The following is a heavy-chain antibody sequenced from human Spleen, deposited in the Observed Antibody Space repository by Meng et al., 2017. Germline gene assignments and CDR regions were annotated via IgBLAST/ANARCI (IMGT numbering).Heavy chain of an antibody. CDR3: ARDLQYGPPFDL. J-gene: IGHJ3*01. V-gene: IGHV3-21*01. D-gene: IGHD2/OR15-2a*01. Sequence: GESLKISCAASGFTLSGYSMNWVRQVPGKGLEWVSSISGSSTYINYADSVKGRFTISRDNAKKSLYLEMNSLRAEDTALYYCARDLQYGPPFDLWGQGTMVTVSS. CDR1: GFTLSGYS. CDR2: ISGSSTYI.